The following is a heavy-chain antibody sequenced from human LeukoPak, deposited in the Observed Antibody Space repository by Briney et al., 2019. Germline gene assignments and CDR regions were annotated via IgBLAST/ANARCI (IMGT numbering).Heavy chain of an antibody. Sequence: SETLSLTCTVSGGSISSGTHYYNWIRQHPGKGLEWIVYIYYTGVTSYNPSLKSRVTMSVDTSMNQVSLKLSSLTAADTAVYYCAASSGVTLGRFWGQGTLVTVSS. CDR3: AASSGVTLGRF. D-gene: IGHD3-16*01. CDR1: GGSISSGTHY. J-gene: IGHJ4*02. V-gene: IGHV4-31*03. CDR2: IYYTGVT.